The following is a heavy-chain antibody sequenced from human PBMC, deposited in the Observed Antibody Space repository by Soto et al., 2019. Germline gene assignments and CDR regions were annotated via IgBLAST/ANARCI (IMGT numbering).Heavy chain of an antibody. Sequence: QVQLVQSGAEVKKPGSSVKVSCKASGGTFSSYAISWVRQAPGQGLEWMGGIIPIFGTANYAQKFQGRVTIAADESTSTAYMELSSLRSEDTAVYYCARAVVQRGPTVVTPGWYFDLWGRGTLVTVSS. CDR3: ARAVVQRGPTVVTPGWYFDL. V-gene: IGHV1-69*01. CDR1: GGTFSSYA. J-gene: IGHJ2*01. CDR2: IIPIFGTA. D-gene: IGHD4-17*01.